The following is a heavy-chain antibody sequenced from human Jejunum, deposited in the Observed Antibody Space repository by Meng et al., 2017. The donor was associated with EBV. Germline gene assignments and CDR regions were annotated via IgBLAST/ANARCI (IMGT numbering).Heavy chain of an antibody. V-gene: IGHV7-4-1*02. CDR3: ARYSGSYSLAN. Sequence: QVQLGQFGSELKKPGASVRLSCKASGYTFTDYAIIWVRQAPGQGLEWMGWINTANGNPTYAQAFTGRFVFSLDTSVNTAFLQISDLKAEDSALYYCARYSGSYSLANWGQGTLVTVSS. CDR2: INTANGNP. D-gene: IGHD3-10*01. J-gene: IGHJ4*02. CDR1: GYTFTDYA.